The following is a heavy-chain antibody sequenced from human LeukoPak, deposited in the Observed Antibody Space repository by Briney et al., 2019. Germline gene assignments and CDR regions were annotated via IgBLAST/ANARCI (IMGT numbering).Heavy chain of an antibody. V-gene: IGHV4-59*01. J-gene: IGHJ4*02. CDR2: IHYTGGT. CDR3: ARAGDSSGWFWQY. D-gene: IGHD6-13*01. Sequence: SETLSLTCTVSGGSISSYYWSWIRQSPGKGLEWTGQIHYTGGTSYNPSLKSRLTVSLDTSKNQFSLKLSSVTAADTAVYYCARAGDSSGWFWQYWGQGTLVTVSS. CDR1: GGSISSYY.